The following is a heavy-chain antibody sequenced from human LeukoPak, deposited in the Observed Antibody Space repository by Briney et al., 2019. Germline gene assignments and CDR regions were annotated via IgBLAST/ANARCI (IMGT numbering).Heavy chain of an antibody. D-gene: IGHD2-2*01. Sequence: GGSLRLSCVASGFTFRTYAMSWVRQAPGKGLEWVSGISDSGGTTYYVDSVKGRFTISRDNSKNTLYLQINSLRAEDMALYYCAKSSDGSTSFDQWGQGTLVTVSS. J-gene: IGHJ4*02. CDR2: ISDSGGTT. CDR1: GFTFRTYA. CDR3: AKSSDGSTSFDQ. V-gene: IGHV3-23*01.